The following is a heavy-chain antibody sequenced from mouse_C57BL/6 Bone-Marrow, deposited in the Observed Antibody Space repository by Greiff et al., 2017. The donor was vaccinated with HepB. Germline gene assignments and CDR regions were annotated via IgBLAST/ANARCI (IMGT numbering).Heavy chain of an antibody. CDR3: ARWIYYYGSYYFDY. CDR1: GYTFTDYY. Sequence: VQLVESGAELVRPGASVKLSCKASGYTFTDYYINWVKQRPGQGLEWIARIYPGSGNTYYNEKFKGKATLTAEKSSSTAYMQLSSLTSEDSAVYFCARWIYYYGSYYFDYWGQGTTLTVSS. D-gene: IGHD1-1*01. J-gene: IGHJ2*01. V-gene: IGHV1-76*01. CDR2: IYPGSGNT.